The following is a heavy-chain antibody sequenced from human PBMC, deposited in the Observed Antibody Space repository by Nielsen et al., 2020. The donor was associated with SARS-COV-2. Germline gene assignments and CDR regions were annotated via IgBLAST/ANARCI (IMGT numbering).Heavy chain of an antibody. Sequence: WIRQPPGKGLEWVAVIWYDGSNKYYADSVKGRFTISRDNSKNTLYLQMNSLRAEDTAVYYCAKNCSGGSCLTPWGQGTLVTVSS. D-gene: IGHD2-15*01. J-gene: IGHJ5*02. V-gene: IGHV3-33*06. CDR2: IWYDGSNK. CDR3: AKNCSGGSCLTP.